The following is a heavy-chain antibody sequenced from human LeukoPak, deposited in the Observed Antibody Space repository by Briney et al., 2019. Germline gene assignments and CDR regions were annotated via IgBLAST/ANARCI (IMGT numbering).Heavy chain of an antibody. CDR2: IIPIFGTA. Sequence: ASAKVSCKASGGTFSSYAISWVRQAPGQGLEWMGGIIPIFGTANCAEKFQGRVTSTTNESTSTAYMELSSLRSEDTAVYDCARWVLVGATIGPWFDPLGQGTLVTVSS. D-gene: IGHD1-26*01. CDR3: ARWVLVGATIGPWFDP. J-gene: IGHJ5*02. CDR1: GGTFSSYA. V-gene: IGHV1-69*05.